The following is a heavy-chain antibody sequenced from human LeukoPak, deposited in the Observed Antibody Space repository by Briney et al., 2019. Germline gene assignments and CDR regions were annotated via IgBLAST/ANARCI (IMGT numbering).Heavy chain of an antibody. Sequence: GGSLRLSCAASGFTFSSYAMSWVRQAPGKGLEWVAVISYDGSNKYYADSVKGRFTISRDNSKNTLYLQMNSLRAEDTAVYYCAKELLDIVLMVYGGFDYWGQGTLVTVSS. D-gene: IGHD2-8*01. V-gene: IGHV3-30*18. CDR1: GFTFSSYA. CDR3: AKELLDIVLMVYGGFDY. CDR2: ISYDGSNK. J-gene: IGHJ4*02.